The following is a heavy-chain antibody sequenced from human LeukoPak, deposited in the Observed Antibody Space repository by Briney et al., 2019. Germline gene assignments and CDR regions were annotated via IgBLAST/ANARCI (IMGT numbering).Heavy chain of an antibody. CDR1: GGTFSSYA. Sequence: GASVKVSCKASGGTFSSYAISWVRQAPGQGLEWMGRIIPIFGTASYAQKFQGRVTITTDESTSTAYMELSSLRSEDTAVYYCATYSSGWKGSFDYWGQGTLVTVSS. CDR2: IIPIFGTA. D-gene: IGHD6-19*01. CDR3: ATYSSGWKGSFDY. J-gene: IGHJ4*02. V-gene: IGHV1-69*05.